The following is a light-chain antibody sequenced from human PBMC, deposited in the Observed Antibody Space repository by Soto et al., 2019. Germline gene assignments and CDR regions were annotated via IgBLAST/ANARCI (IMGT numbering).Light chain of an antibody. CDR1: QSLLHNNGYNY. J-gene: IGKJ3*01. CDR3: MQALQTPT. Sequence: DIVMTQSPLSLPVTPGEPASISCRSSQSLLHNNGYNYLDWYLQKPGQSPQLLIYLGSNRASGVPDRFSGTGSGTYFTLKISRVEAEDVGVYYCMQALQTPTFGPGTKVDIK. CDR2: LGS. V-gene: IGKV2-28*01.